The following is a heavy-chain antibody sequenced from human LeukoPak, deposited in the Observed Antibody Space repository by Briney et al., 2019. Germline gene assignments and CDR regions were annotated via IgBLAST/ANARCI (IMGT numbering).Heavy chain of an antibody. V-gene: IGHV1-8*01. Sequence: ASVKVSCKASGYTFTSYDINWVRQATGQGLEWMGWMNPNSGNTGYAQKFQGRVTMTRNTSISTAYMELSSLKSEDTAVYYCARESYSSDPYGMDVWGQGTTVTVSS. CDR3: ARESYSSDPYGMDV. D-gene: IGHD6-19*01. CDR1: GYTFTSYD. J-gene: IGHJ6*02. CDR2: MNPNSGNT.